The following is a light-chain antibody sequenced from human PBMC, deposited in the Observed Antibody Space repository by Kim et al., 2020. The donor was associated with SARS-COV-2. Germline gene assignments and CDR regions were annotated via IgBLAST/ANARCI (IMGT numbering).Light chain of an antibody. CDR2: GAS. J-gene: IGKJ2*01. CDR3: QQYGSAPRT. CDR1: QSVSSTY. Sequence: LSPGQRATLSCRASQSVSSTYFAWYQQKPGQAPRLLIYGASNRATGIPDRFSGSGSGTDFTLPISRLEPEDFVVYYCQQYGSAPRTFGQGTKLEI. V-gene: IGKV3-20*01.